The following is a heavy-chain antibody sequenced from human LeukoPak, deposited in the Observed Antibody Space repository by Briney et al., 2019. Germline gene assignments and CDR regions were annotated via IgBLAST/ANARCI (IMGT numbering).Heavy chain of an antibody. J-gene: IGHJ6*02. CDR3: ASRYSGRYCSGGSCLQPYYYYGMDV. V-gene: IGHV4-34*01. Sequence: SQTLSLTCSVSGGSINTGGFYWSWIRQPPGKGLEWIGEINHSGSTNYNPSLKSRVTISVDTSKNQFSLKLSSVTAADTAVYYCASRYSGRYCSGGSCLQPYYYYGMDVWGQGTTVTVSS. D-gene: IGHD2-15*01. CDR2: INHSGST. CDR1: GGSINTGGFY.